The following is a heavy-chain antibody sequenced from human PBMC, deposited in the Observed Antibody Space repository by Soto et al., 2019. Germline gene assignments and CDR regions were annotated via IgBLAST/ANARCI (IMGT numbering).Heavy chain of an antibody. V-gene: IGHV3-23*01. CDR1: GFTFSTYA. J-gene: IGHJ4*02. CDR3: AQGGGFSSSWYPD. Sequence: EVQLLESGGGLVQPGGSLRLSCAASGFTFSTYAMTWVRQAQGKGLEWVSGISGSGGDISYADSVKGRFTISRDNSKNTLDLQMNSLRGEDTAVYYCAQGGGFSSSWYPDWGQGTLVTVSS. D-gene: IGHD6-13*01. CDR2: ISGSGGDI.